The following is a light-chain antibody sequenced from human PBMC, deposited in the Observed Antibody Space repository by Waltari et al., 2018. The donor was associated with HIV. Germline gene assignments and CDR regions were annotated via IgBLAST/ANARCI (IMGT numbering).Light chain of an antibody. Sequence: VLTQSPATLSLSPGERATLSCRASRSVDSNYLAWYQQRPGQTPRLLSYGTSNRATGIPDRFTGGGSGADFTLSISSLEPDDFAVYYCQQYGSSFLTFGPGTKVEI. CDR3: QQYGSSFLT. J-gene: IGKJ3*01. CDR2: GTS. CDR1: RSVDSNY. V-gene: IGKV3-20*01.